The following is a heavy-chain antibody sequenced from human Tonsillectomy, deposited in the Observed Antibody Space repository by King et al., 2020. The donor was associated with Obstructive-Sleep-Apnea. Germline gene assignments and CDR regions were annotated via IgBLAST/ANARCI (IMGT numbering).Heavy chain of an antibody. Sequence: QLVQSGAEVNKPGASVKVSCKAAGYTFTRYGLSWVRQAPGQGLEWMGWSSPYNGDTNYAQKFQGRVTMTTDTSTSTAYMELRSRTSDDTAAYYCARNKIFRVASPDNYVMDVWGQGTTVTVSS. D-gene: IGHD2-15*01. CDR3: ARNKIFRVASPDNYVMDV. J-gene: IGHJ6*02. V-gene: IGHV1-18*01. CDR1: GYTFTRYG. CDR2: SSPYNGDT.